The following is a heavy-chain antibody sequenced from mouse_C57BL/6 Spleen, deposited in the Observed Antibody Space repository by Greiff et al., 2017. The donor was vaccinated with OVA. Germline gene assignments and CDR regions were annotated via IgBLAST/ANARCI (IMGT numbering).Heavy chain of an antibody. V-gene: IGHV5-9-1*02. CDR2: ISSGGDYI. CDR1: GFTFSSYA. J-gene: IGHJ1*03. Sequence: DVMLVESGEGLVKPGGSLKLSCAASGFTFSSYAMSWVRQTPEKRLEWVAYISSGGDYIYYADTVKGRFTISRDNARNTLYLQMSSLKSEDTAMYYCTREGDYYGSSLWYFDVWGTGTTVTVSS. CDR3: TREGDYYGSSLWYFDV. D-gene: IGHD1-1*01.